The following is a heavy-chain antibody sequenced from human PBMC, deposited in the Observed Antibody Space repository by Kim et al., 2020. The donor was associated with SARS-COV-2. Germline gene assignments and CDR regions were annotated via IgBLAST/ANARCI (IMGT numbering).Heavy chain of an antibody. CDR3: AKDRDSVTRGGYEY. J-gene: IGHJ4*02. CDR1: GFTFGDYA. D-gene: IGHD3-16*01. CDR2: ISWNSGNK. V-gene: IGHV3-9*01. Sequence: GGSLRLSCAASGFTFGDYAMHWVRQAPGKGLEWVSGISWNSGNKDYADSVKGRFTISSDNAKNSLYLQMNSLRAGDTALYYCAKDRDSVTRGGYEYWGQGTLVIVSS.